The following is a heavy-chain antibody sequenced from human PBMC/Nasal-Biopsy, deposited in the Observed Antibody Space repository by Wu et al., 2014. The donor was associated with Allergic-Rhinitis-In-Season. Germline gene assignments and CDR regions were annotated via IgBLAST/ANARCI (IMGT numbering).Heavy chain of an antibody. CDR2: VSYDGSTK. CDR1: GFTFSHYA. D-gene: IGHD1-1*01. J-gene: IGHJ2*01. Sequence: LRLSCAASGFTFSHYAMHWVRQAPGKGLEWVAAVSYDGSTKFYADSVKGRFTISRDNSKDTLSLQMDSLRTEDTAVYICARTAYQLRLGYFGLWGRGTLLTVSS. CDR3: ARTAYQLRLGYFGL. V-gene: IGHV3-30*04.